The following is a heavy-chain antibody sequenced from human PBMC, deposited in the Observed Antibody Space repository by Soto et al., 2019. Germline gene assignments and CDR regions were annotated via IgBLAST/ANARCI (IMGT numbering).Heavy chain of an antibody. CDR2: VSYDEITK. CDR3: AKPLGLCRRAMDQGRDY. J-gene: IGHJ4*02. Sequence: GGCLRLSWAAAGFTFSSYGMSWVRRAPGKGLEWLAVVSYDEITKYYADSVKGRFSISRDNSKNTVYLQMNSLRPEDTAVYYCAKPLGLCRRAMDQGRDYWGQGTLVTVSS. D-gene: IGHD2-15*01. V-gene: IGHV3-30*18. CDR1: GFTFSSYG.